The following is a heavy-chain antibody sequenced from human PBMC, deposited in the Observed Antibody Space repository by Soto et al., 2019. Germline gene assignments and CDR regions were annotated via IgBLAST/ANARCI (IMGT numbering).Heavy chain of an antibody. CDR3: ASYSLLMTGYYKGDFDY. CDR2: IIPIFGTA. CDR1: GGTFSSYA. Sequence: QVQLVQSGAEVKKPGSSVKVSCKASGGTFSSYAISWVRQAPGQGLEWMGGIIPIFGTANDAQKFQGRVTITADESTSTAYMELSSLRSEDTAVDYCASYSLLMTGYYKGDFDYWGQVNLVTVSS. D-gene: IGHD3-9*01. V-gene: IGHV1-69*01. J-gene: IGHJ4*02.